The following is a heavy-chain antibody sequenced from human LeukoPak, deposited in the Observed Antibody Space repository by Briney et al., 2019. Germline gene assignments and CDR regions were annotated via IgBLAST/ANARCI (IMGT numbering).Heavy chain of an antibody. CDR2: ISSNGGST. D-gene: IGHD1-1*01. V-gene: IGHV3-64*01. Sequence: PGGSLRLSCAASGFTFSSYAMHWVRQAPGKGLEYVSAISSNGGSTYYANSVKGRFTISRDNSKNTLYLQMGSLRAEDMAVYYCARELEPDAFDIWGQGTMVAVSS. J-gene: IGHJ3*02. CDR1: GFTFSSYA. CDR3: ARELEPDAFDI.